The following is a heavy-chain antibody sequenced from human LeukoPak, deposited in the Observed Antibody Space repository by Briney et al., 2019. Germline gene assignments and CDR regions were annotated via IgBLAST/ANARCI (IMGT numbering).Heavy chain of an antibody. CDR3: ARDPSSRGNFDY. J-gene: IGHJ4*02. D-gene: IGHD5-24*01. V-gene: IGHV1-2*02. CDR2: INPNSGDT. CDR1: GYTFSGYY. Sequence: ASVKVSCKASGYTFSGYYMHWVRQAPGQGLEWMGWINPNSGDTNYAQKFQSRVTMTRDMSINTAYVELGRLRSDDTAVYYCARDPSSRGNFDYWGQGTLVTVSS.